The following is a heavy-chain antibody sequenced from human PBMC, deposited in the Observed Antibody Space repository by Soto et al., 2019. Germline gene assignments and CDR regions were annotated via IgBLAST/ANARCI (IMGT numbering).Heavy chain of an antibody. CDR2: LYWDDDN. D-gene: IGHD6-19*01. CDR1: GFSLSTSGVG. Sequence: QITLKESGPTLVKPTQTLTLTCTFSGFSLSTSGVGVGWIRQPPGKALEWLALLYWDDDNRYNPSLRSRLTLTKDTSKNQVVLTMTNMDPVDTVTYYCAHGSGWLSDYWGQGTLVTVSS. V-gene: IGHV2-5*02. CDR3: AHGSGWLSDY. J-gene: IGHJ4*02.